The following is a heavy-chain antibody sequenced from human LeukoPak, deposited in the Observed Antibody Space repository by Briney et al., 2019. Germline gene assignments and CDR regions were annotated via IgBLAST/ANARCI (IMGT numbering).Heavy chain of an antibody. CDR3: GASRQYVGAFDI. D-gene: IGHD3-16*01. V-gene: IGHV3-48*03. CDR2: ISSSSTII. J-gene: IGHJ3*02. CDR1: GFTFSSYE. Sequence: GVSLRLSCAASGFTFSSYELYWVRQAPGKGLEWISYISSSSTIIKYADSVRGRFTISRDDARESLYLQMSSLRADDTAIYYCGASRQYVGAFDIWGQGTLVTVSS.